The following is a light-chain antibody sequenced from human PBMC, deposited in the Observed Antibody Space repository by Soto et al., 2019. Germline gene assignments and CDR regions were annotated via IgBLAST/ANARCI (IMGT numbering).Light chain of an antibody. CDR3: QQLNTFPL. V-gene: IGKV1-9*01. Sequence: DIQLIQSPSVVSASVGDRVTITCRASQGISSYLAWYQQKPGKAPKILIYDASTLQSGVPSRFSGSGSGTEFTLTISSLQPEDFATYYCQQLNTFPLFGGGTKVEIK. CDR1: QGISSY. CDR2: DAS. J-gene: IGKJ4*01.